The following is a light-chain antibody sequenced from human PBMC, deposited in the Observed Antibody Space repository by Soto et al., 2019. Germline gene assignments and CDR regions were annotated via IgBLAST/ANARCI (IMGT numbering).Light chain of an antibody. CDR1: QSVDRA. V-gene: IGKV3-15*01. CDR2: AAS. J-gene: IGKJ1*01. CDR3: QQYKHWRT. Sequence: VVMTQSPVTLSVSPGERVTLSCRASQSVDRALAWYQQKPGQGLRLLIYAASTRDSGVPDRFSGSGSGTEFTLTIGRLQSEVFAVYYSQQYKHWRTFGQGAKVEI.